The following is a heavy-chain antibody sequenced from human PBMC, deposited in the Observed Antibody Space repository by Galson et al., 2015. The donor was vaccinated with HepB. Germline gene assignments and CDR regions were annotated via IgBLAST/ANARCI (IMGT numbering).Heavy chain of an antibody. D-gene: IGHD3-16*02. Sequence: SLRLSCAASGFTFSSYGMHWVRQAPGKGLEWVAVISYDGSNKYYADSVKGRFTISRDNAKNSLYLQMNSLRAEDTAVYYCERGGDDYVWGSYRWGDYWGQGTLVTVSS. V-gene: IGHV3-30*03. CDR1: GFTFSSYG. CDR3: ERGGDDYVWGSYRWGDY. J-gene: IGHJ4*02. CDR2: ISYDGSNK.